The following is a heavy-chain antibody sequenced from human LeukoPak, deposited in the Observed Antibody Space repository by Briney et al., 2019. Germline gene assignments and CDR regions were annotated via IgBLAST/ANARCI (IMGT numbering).Heavy chain of an antibody. CDR3: ARGRSSMVRGYYYYYMDV. V-gene: IGHV4-38-2*02. CDR2: IYHSGST. CDR1: GYSISSGYY. Sequence: PSETLSLTCTVSGYSISSGYYWGWIRQPPGKGLEWIGTIYHSGSTYHNPSLKSRVTISVDTSKNQFSLKLSSVTAADTAVYYCARGRSSMVRGYYYYYMDVWGKGTTVTISS. D-gene: IGHD3-10*01. J-gene: IGHJ6*03.